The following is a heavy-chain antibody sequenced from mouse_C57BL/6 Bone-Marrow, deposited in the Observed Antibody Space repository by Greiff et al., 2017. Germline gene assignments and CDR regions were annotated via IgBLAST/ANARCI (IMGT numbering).Heavy chain of an antibody. V-gene: IGHV1-81*01. J-gene: IGHJ3*01. CDR2: IYPRSGNT. CDR1: GYTFTSYG. D-gene: IGHD1-1*01. CDR3: ASPLYGSSPAWFAY. Sequence: VKLQESGAELARPGASVKLSCKASGYTFTSYGISWVKQRTGQGLEWIGEIYPRSGNTYYNEKFKGKATLTADKSSSTAYMELRSLTSEDSAVYFCASPLYGSSPAWFAYWGQGNLVTVSA.